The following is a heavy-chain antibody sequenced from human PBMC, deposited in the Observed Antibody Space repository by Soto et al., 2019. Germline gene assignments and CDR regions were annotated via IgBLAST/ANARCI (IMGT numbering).Heavy chain of an antibody. CDR1: GFTFSSYG. V-gene: IGHV3-33*08. D-gene: IGHD1-26*01. J-gene: IGHJ3*02. CDR2: IWYDGSNK. Sequence: GESLKISCAASGFTFSSYGMHWVRQAPGKGLEWVAVIWYDGSNKYYADSVKGRFTISRDNSKNTLYLQMNSLRAEDTAVYYCARVVGATAFDIWGQGTMVTVSS. CDR3: ARVVGATAFDI.